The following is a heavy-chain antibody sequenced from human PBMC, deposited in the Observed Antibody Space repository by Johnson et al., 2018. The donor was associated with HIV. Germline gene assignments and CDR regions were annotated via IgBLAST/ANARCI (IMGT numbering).Heavy chain of an antibody. Sequence: QVQLVESGGGVVQPGRSLRLSCAASGFTFSSYAMHWVRQAPGKGLEWVAVISYDGSNKYYADSVKGRFTISRDNSKNTLYLQMNSLRAEDTAVYYCARRPRDDAFDIWGQGTLVIVSS. CDR2: ISYDGSNK. CDR1: GFTFSSYA. CDR3: ARRPRDDAFDI. J-gene: IGHJ3*02. D-gene: IGHD5-24*01. V-gene: IGHV3-30-3*01.